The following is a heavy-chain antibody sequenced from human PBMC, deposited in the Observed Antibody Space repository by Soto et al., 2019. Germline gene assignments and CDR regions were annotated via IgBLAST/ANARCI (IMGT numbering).Heavy chain of an antibody. D-gene: IGHD6-6*01. CDR2: IWDDGSNK. V-gene: IGHV3-33*01. J-gene: IGHJ4*02. CDR3: AREHISSFRHHFDY. CDR1: GLTFSIYG. Sequence: PWGSLRLSCAASGLTFSIYGMHWVRQAPGKGLEWVSVIWDDGSNKYYADSVKGRFTISRDNSKNTLYLQMNSLRVEDTAVYYCAREHISSFRHHFDYWGQGTPVTVSS.